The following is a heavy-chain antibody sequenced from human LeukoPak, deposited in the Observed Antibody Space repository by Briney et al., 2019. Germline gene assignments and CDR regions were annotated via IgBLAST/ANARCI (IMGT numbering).Heavy chain of an antibody. D-gene: IGHD5-12*01. CDR1: GGSFSGYY. V-gene: IGHV4-34*01. CDR2: INHSGST. J-gene: IGHJ5*02. Sequence: SETLSLTCAVYGGSFSGYYWSWIRQPPGKGLEWIGEINHSGSTNYNPSLKSRVTISVDTSKNQFSLKLSSVTAADTAVYYCARQKVGWLRFGYWFDPWGQGTLVTVSS. CDR3: ARQKVGWLRFGYWFDP.